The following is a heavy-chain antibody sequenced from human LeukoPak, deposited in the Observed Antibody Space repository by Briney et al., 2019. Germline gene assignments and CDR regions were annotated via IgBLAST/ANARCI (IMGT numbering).Heavy chain of an antibody. V-gene: IGHV4-4*02. CDR1: GGFISSSNW. Sequence: SGTLSLTCAVSGGFISSSNWWSWVRQPPGKGLEWIGEIYHSGSTNYNPSLKSRVTISVDKSKNQFSLKLSSVTAADTAVYYCARARGLAAAGTLNYWGQGTLVTVSS. J-gene: IGHJ4*02. CDR2: IYHSGST. D-gene: IGHD6-13*01. CDR3: ARARGLAAAGTLNY.